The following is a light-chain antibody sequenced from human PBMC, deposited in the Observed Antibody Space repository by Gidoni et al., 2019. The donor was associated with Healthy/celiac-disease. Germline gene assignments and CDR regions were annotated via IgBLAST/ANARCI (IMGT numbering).Light chain of an antibody. V-gene: IGKV3-15*01. CDR3: QQYNNWPAT. Sequence: EIVMTQSPATLSVSPGERATLSCRASQSVSSNLAWYQQKPGQAPRLLIYSASTRATGIPARFSGSGSGTEFTLTISGLQSEDFAVYYCQQYNNWPATFGQGTRLEIK. CDR1: QSVSSN. J-gene: IGKJ5*01. CDR2: SAS.